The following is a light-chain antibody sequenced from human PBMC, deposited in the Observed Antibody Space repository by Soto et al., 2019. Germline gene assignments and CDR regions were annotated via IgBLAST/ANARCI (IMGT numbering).Light chain of an antibody. CDR1: QTVSRKY. J-gene: IGKJ3*01. CDR3: QQYDNSPFT. Sequence: EIVLTQSPGTLSLSPGGRATLSCRASQTVSRKYLAWYQQRPGQAPRLLIFDASSRATGIPDRFSGSGTGTDFTLTISRLEPEDFAVYYCQQYDNSPFTFGPGTKVDLK. CDR2: DAS. V-gene: IGKV3-20*01.